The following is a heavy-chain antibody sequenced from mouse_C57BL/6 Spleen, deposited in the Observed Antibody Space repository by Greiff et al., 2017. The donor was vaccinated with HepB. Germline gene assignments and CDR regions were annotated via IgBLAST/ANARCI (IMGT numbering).Heavy chain of an antibody. CDR3: ARNERERLYAMDY. J-gene: IGHJ4*01. V-gene: IGHV1-61*01. Sequence: VQLQQSGAELVRPGSSVKLSCKASGYTFTSYWMDWVKQRPGQGLEWIGNIYPSDSETHYNQKFKDKATLTVDKSSSTAYMQLSSLTSEDSAVYYCARNERERLYAMDYWGQGTSVTVSS. CDR2: IYPSDSET. CDR1: GYTFTSYW.